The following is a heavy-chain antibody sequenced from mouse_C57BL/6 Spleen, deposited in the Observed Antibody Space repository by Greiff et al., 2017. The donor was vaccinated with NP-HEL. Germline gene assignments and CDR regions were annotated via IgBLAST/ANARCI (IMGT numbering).Heavy chain of an antibody. CDR3: ESSEETGAMDY. CDR2: FYPGSGST. D-gene: IGHD4-1*01. CDR1: GYTFTGYT. J-gene: IGHJ4*01. Sequence: VQLQQSGAELVKPGASVKLSCKASGYTFTGYTIHWVKQRPGQGLEWIGWFYPGSGSTKYNEKFKGKATLTVDKSSSTAYMELRRLTSEDSAVYGCESSEETGAMDYWGQGTSVTVSS. V-gene: IGHV1-62-2*01.